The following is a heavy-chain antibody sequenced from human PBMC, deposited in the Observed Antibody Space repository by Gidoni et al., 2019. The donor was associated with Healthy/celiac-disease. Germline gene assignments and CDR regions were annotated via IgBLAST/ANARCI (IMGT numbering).Heavy chain of an antibody. J-gene: IGHJ5*02. CDR2: IYYSGST. V-gene: IGHV4-59*01. CDR3: ARDAWELLGWFDP. Sequence: QVQLQESGPGLVKPSETLSLTCTVSGGSISSYYWSWIRQPPGKGLEWIGYIYYSGSTNYNPSLKSRVTISVDTSKNQFSLKLSSVTAADTAVYYCARDAWELLGWFDPWGQGTLVTVSS. CDR1: GGSISSYY. D-gene: IGHD1-26*01.